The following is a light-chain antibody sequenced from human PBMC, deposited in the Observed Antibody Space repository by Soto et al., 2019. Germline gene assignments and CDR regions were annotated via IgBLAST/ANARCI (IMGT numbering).Light chain of an antibody. CDR2: SDD. CDR1: SSNIGTNT. J-gene: IGLJ3*02. V-gene: IGLV1-44*01. CDR3: GAWDSSLSAGV. Sequence: QSVLTQPPSASGTPGQRVTISCSGGSSNIGTNTVNWYQQLPGTAPKLLIYSDDQRPSGVPDRFSGSKSGTSATLGITGLQTGDAAEYYCGAWDSSLSAGVFGGGTKVTVL.